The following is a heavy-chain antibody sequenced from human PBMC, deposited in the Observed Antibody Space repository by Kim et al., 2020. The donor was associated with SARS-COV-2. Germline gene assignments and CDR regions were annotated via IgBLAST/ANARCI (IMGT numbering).Heavy chain of an antibody. J-gene: IGHJ5*02. CDR3: ARRASITMIVVVYNWCDP. D-gene: IGHD3-22*01. Sequence: ASVKVSCKASGYTFTGYYMHWVRQAPGQGLEWMGWINPNSGGTNYAQKFQGRVTMTRDTSISTAYMELSRLRSDDTAVYYCARRASITMIVVVYNWCDPGGQGTLVTVSS. CDR1: GYTFTGYY. V-gene: IGHV1-2*02. CDR2: INPNSGGT.